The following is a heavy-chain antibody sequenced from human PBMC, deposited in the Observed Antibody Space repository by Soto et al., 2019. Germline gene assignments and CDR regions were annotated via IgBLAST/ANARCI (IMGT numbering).Heavy chain of an antibody. J-gene: IGHJ6*03. CDR1: GLTFWNYA. Sequence: GGSLRLSCEASGLTFWNYAMSWVRQPPGKGLEWVSAISGSGDATHYPGSVKGRFTISREDAKNSLYLQMNSLRAGDTAVYYCARGYFSSTSCHYYFYHYMDVWGKGTTVTVSS. CDR3: ARGYFSSTSCHYYFYHYMDV. CDR2: ISGSGDAT. D-gene: IGHD2-2*01. V-gene: IGHV3-13*01.